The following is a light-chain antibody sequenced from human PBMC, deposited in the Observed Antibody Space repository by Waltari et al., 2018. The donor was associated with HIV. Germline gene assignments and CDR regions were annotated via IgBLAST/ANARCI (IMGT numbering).Light chain of an antibody. CDR3: AAWDDSLNGVV. Sequence: QSVLTQPPSASGTPGQRVTISCSGSSSNIGSNTVNWYQQLPGTAPKLLIYSNNQRPSGVPDRFSASKSGTSAALAISGLQSEDDADYYCAAWDDSLNGVVFGGGTKLTVL. CDR1: SSNIGSNT. J-gene: IGLJ2*01. V-gene: IGLV1-44*01. CDR2: SNN.